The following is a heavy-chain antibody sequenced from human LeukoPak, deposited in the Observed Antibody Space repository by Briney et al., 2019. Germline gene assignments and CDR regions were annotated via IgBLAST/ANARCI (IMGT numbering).Heavy chain of an antibody. J-gene: IGHJ4*02. CDR3: ASSGHVDTAMEQ. D-gene: IGHD5-18*01. CDR1: GYTFSNFA. CDR2: INGGNGNT. V-gene: IGHV1-3*01. Sequence: ASVKVSCKASGYTFSNFALVWVRQAPGQRLEWMGWINGGNGNTKYSEKFQGRVTITRDTSANTVYMELSSLRSEDTAVYYCASSGHVDTAMEQWGQGTLVTVSS.